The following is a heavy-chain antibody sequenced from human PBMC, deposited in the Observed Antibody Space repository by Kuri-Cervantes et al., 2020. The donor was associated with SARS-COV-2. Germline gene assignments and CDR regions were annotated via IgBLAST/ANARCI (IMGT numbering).Heavy chain of an antibody. CDR3: ATYSSSSWHFDY. CDR2: ITPIFGTA. V-gene: IGHV1-69*05. J-gene: IGHJ4*02. CDR1: GGTFSSYA. Sequence: SVKVSCKASGGTFSSYAISWVRQAPGQGLEWMGGITPIFGTANYAQKFQGRVTITTDESTSTAYMELSSLRSEDTAVYYCATYSSSSWHFDYWGQGTLVTVSS. D-gene: IGHD6-6*01.